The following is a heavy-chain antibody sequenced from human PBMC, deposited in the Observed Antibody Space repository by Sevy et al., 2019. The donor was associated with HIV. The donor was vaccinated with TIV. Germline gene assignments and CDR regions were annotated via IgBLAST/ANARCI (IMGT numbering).Heavy chain of an antibody. Sequence: GGSLRLSCAASGFTFSSYGMHWVRQAPGKGLEWVVFIRYDGSNKYYADSVKGRFTISRDNSKNTLYLQMNSLRAEDTAVYYCAKGDKTYYYGSGSYSQIDYWGQGTLVTVSS. CDR3: AKGDKTYYYGSGSYSQIDY. V-gene: IGHV3-30*02. CDR1: GFTFSSYG. J-gene: IGHJ4*02. D-gene: IGHD3-10*01. CDR2: IRYDGSNK.